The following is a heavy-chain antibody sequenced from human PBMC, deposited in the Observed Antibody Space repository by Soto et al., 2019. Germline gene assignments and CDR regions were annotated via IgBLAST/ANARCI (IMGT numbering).Heavy chain of an antibody. CDR1: GGTFSSYA. D-gene: IGHD6-19*01. V-gene: IGHV1-69*13. CDR3: AGCITPGGGYSGGGFPGVY. J-gene: IGHJ4*02. CDR2: IIPIFGTA. Sequence: SVKVSCKASGGTFSSYAISWVRQAPGQGLEWMGGIIPIFGTANYAQKFQGRVTITADESTSTAYMELSSLRSEDTAVYYCAGCITPGGGYSGGGFPGVYGGRGPRVTVS.